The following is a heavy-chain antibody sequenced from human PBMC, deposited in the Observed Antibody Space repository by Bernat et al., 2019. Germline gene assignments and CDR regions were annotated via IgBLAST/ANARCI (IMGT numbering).Heavy chain of an antibody. J-gene: IGHJ5*02. Sequence: QVQLVQSGSEVKKPGASVKVSCKASGYTFTAYYMHWVRQAPGQGLEWVGWINPNSGGTNYAQKFQGRVAMSRDTSISTAYMELGRLRSDDTAVYCCARGECRLLSSWFDPWGQGALVTVSS. CDR2: INPNSGGT. V-gene: IGHV1-2*02. CDR1: GYTFTAYY. CDR3: ARGECRLLSSWFDP. D-gene: IGHD2-2*01.